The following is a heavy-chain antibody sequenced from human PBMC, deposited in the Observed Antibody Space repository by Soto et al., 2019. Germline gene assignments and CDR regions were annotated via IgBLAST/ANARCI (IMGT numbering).Heavy chain of an antibody. D-gene: IGHD2-8*02. CDR3: ARDTGHYYYYYAMDV. V-gene: IGHV3-30-3*01. J-gene: IGHJ6*01. CDR1: GVTFSSYA. CDR2: ISYDGSNK. Sequence: GGSLRHSCAASGVTFSSYAMHWVRQAPGKGLEWVAVISYDGSNKNYADSVKGRFTISRDNSKNTLYLQMNSLRAEDTAVYFCARDTGHYYYYYAMDVWGQGTTVTVSS.